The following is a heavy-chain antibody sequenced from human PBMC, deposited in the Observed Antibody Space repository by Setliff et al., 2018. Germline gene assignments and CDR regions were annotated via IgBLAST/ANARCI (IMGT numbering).Heavy chain of an antibody. V-gene: IGHV1-69*13. CDR2: IIPVFGTA. J-gene: IGHJ4*02. D-gene: IGHD3-22*01. CDR1: GGTFRTDG. CDR3: ARDTRDRYDRSGHYLSLDY. Sequence: SVKVSCKASGGTFRTDGFNWVRQAPGQGLEWMGRIIPVFGTAKYAQKLQGRVTITADESASTAYMEVRSLRSEDTAVFYCARDTRDRYDRSGHYLSLDYWGQGTLVTVSS.